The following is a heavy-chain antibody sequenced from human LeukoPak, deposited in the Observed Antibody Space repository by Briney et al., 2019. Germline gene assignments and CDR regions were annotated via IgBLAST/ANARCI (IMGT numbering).Heavy chain of an antibody. D-gene: IGHD3-10*01. Sequence: GRSLRLSCAASGFTFSSYGMHWVRQAPGKGLEWVAVISYDGSNKYYADSVKGRFTISRDNSKNTLYLQMNSLRAEDTAVYYCARGYYGSGSYPRSGYPPFDYWGQGTLVTVSS. J-gene: IGHJ4*02. V-gene: IGHV3-30*03. CDR2: ISYDGSNK. CDR3: ARGYYGSGSYPRSGYPPFDY. CDR1: GFTFSSYG.